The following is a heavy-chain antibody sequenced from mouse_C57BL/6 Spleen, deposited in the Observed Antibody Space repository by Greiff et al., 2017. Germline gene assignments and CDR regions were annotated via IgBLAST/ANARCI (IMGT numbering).Heavy chain of an antibody. J-gene: IGHJ2*01. CDR1: CYTFTSYW. V-gene: IGHV1-69*01. Sequence: VQLQQPGAELVMPGASVKLSCKASCYTFTSYWMHWVKQRPGQGLEWIGVIDPSDSYTNYNQKFKGKSTLTVDKSSSSAYIQLSSLTSEDSAVYYCARSIYYVSGGYWGQGPTPPVSS. D-gene: IGHD1-1*01. CDR2: IDPSDSYT. CDR3: ARSIYYVSGGY.